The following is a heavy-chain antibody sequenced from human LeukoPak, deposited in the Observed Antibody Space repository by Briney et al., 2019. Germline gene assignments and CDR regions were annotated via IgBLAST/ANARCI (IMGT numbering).Heavy chain of an antibody. CDR1: GGSISSSSYY. CDR3: ARDSSSWYGPVYFDY. CDR2: IYYSGST. V-gene: IGHV4-39*07. D-gene: IGHD6-13*01. Sequence: KPSETLSLTCTVSGGSISSSSYYWGWIRQPPGKGLEWIGSIYYSGSTYYNPSLKSRVTISVDTSKNQFSLKLSSVTAADTAVYYCARDSSSWYGPVYFDYWGQGTLVTVSS. J-gene: IGHJ4*02.